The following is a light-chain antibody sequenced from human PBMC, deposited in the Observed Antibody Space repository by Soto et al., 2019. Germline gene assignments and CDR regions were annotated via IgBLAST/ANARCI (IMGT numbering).Light chain of an antibody. CDR2: STN. V-gene: IGLV8-61*01. CDR3: VLYMGSGIWV. CDR1: SGSVSTSYY. Sequence: QAVVTQEPSFSVSPGRTVRLTSGLSSGSVSTSYYPSWYQQTPGQAPRTLIYSTNTRSSGVPDRFSGSILGNKAALTITGAQADDESDYYCVLYMGSGIWVFGGGTKLTVL. J-gene: IGLJ3*02.